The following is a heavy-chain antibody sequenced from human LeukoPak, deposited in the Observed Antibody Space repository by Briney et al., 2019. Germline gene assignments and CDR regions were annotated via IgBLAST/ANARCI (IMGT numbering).Heavy chain of an antibody. CDR1: GFTFSSYW. J-gene: IGHJ3*02. CDR2: IGANSAT. V-gene: IGHV3-48*02. CDR3: AREGYYGAFDI. D-gene: IGHD3-10*01. Sequence: GGSLRLSCAASGFTFSSYWMDWVRQAPGKGLEGVSYIGANSATYYSDSVKGRFTISRDNAKNSLSLQMNSLRDDDTAVYYCAREGYYGAFDIWGQGTMFTVSS.